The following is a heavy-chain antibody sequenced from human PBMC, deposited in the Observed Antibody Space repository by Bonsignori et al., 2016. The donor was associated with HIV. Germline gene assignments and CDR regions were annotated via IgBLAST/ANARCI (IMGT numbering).Heavy chain of an antibody. V-gene: IGHV1-18*01. Sequence: WVRQAPGQGLEWMGWINAYNGNTKYAQNLQGRVTMTTDTSTSTAYMELRSLRSDDTAVYYCATGNGYTAFDYWGQGTLVTVSS. D-gene: IGHD5-18*01. J-gene: IGHJ4*02. CDR2: INAYNGNT. CDR3: ATGNGYTAFDY.